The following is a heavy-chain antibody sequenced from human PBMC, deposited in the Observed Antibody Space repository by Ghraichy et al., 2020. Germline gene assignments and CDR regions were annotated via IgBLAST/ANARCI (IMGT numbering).Heavy chain of an antibody. Sequence: LSLTCAASGFNFNNAWMHWVRQAPGKGLEWVGRIKSKTDGGTTDYAAPVKGRFTISRDDLKSTLYLQMNSLKAEDTAVYYCTTLGAAGVWGQGTLVSVSS. D-gene: IGHD6-13*01. CDR1: GFNFNNAW. CDR3: TTLGAAGV. J-gene: IGHJ4*02. V-gene: IGHV3-15*07. CDR2: IKSKTDGGTT.